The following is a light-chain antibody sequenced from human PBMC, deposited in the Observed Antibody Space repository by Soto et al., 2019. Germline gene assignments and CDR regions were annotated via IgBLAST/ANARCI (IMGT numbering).Light chain of an antibody. V-gene: IGKV3-11*01. CDR2: DAS. CDR3: QQRSRLFT. Sequence: EIVVTQSPATLALSPGERATLSCRTSQSVGSSLAWYQQKPGQAPRLLIFDASNRATGISARFSGSGSGTDFTLTISSLQPEDFAVYYCQQRSRLFTFGGGTKVEIK. J-gene: IGKJ4*01. CDR1: QSVGSS.